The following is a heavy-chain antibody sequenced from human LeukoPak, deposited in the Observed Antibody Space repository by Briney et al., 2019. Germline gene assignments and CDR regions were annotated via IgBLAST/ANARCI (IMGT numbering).Heavy chain of an antibody. CDR2: ISSSSSYI. D-gene: IGHD4-17*01. CDR1: GFTFSSYS. CDR3: ARMTTVTVSYYYYYMDV. V-gene: IGHV3-21*01. J-gene: IGHJ6*03. Sequence: GGSLRLSCAASGFTFSSYSMNWVRQAPGKGLEWVSSISSSSSYIYYADSVKGRFTISRDNAKNSLYLQMNSLRAEDTAVYYCARMTTVTVSYYYYYMDVWGKGTTVTVSS.